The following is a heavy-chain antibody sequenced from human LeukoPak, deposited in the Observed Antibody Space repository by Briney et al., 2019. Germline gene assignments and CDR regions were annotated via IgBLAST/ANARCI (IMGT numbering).Heavy chain of an antibody. Sequence: GGSLRLSCVVSGLSYSDSYMSWIRQAPGKGLEWVASINGCAATTYYADSVKGRFTISRDNSKNTQYLQMNSLGADDTAVYYCAKAPATGEGYYFYYMDVWGKGTTVTVSS. CDR3: AKAPATGEGYYFYYMDV. CDR2: INGCAATT. V-gene: IGHV3-23*01. D-gene: IGHD7-27*01. CDR1: GLSYSDSY. J-gene: IGHJ6*03.